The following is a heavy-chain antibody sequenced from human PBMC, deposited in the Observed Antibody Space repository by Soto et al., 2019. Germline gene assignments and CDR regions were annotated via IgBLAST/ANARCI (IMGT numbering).Heavy chain of an antibody. J-gene: IGHJ6*02. Sequence: ASVKVSCKASGYTFTSYGISWVRQAPGQGLEWMGWISAYNGNTNYAQKLQGRVTMTTDTSTSTAYMELRSLRSDDTAVYYCARFRITFGGVIVNYGMDDWGQGTTVTVSS. CDR2: ISAYNGNT. D-gene: IGHD3-16*02. CDR1: GYTFTSYG. CDR3: ARFRITFGGVIVNYGMDD. V-gene: IGHV1-18*01.